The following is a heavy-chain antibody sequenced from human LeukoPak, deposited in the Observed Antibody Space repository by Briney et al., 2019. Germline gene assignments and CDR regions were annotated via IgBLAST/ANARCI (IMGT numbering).Heavy chain of an antibody. V-gene: IGHV3-7*01. CDR1: GITFDTYW. J-gene: IGHJ4*02. CDR2: IKEDGSEK. Sequence: GGSLRLSCSCAASGITFDTYWMHWVRQSPGKGLEWVAAIKEDGSEKYYVDSVKGRFTISRDKAKNSLHLQLNSLRAEDTPVYYCATDVDWGQGTLVTVSS. CDR3: ATDVD.